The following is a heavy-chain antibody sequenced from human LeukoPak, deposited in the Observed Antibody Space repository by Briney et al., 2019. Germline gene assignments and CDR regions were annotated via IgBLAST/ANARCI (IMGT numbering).Heavy chain of an antibody. CDR3: ARASSGYIGAGDNY. V-gene: IGHV1-8*01. Sequence: ASVKVSCKASGYTFTSYDINWVRQATGQGLEWMGWMNPNSGNTGYAQKFQGRVTMTRNTSISTAYMELSSLRSEDTAVYYCARASSGYIGAGDNYWGQGTLVTVSS. D-gene: IGHD3-22*01. CDR1: GYTFTSYD. J-gene: IGHJ4*02. CDR2: MNPNSGNT.